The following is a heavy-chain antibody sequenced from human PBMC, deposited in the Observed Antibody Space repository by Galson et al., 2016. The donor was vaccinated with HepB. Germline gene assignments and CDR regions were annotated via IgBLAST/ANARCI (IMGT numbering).Heavy chain of an antibody. V-gene: IGHV3-30-3*01. D-gene: IGHD5-12*01. J-gene: IGHJ4*02. CDR2: ISDDGNNK. CDR1: GFPFSSYP. CDR3: ARDLYSGYDFLFRGETSFDS. Sequence: SLRLSCAASGFPFSSYPMHWVRQTPGRGLAWVAVISDDGNNKYYRDSVRGRFTISRVNSRNTLFLQMNGLRTEDTAVYYCARDLYSGYDFLFRGETSFDSWGQGTLVTVSS.